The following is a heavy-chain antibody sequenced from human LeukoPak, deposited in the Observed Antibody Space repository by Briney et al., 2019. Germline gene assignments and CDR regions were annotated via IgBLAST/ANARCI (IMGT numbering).Heavy chain of an antibody. CDR3: ARDRGDSSGWYEDY. CDR1: GGLISSYY. J-gene: IGHJ4*02. CDR2: IYYSGST. D-gene: IGHD6-19*01. V-gene: IGHV4-59*01. Sequence: SETLPLTCTVSGGLISSYYWSWIPQPPGKGLEWIEYIYYSGSTNYNPSLKSRVTISVDTSKNQCSLKLSSVTAADTAVYYCARDRGDSSGWYEDYWGQGTLVTVSS.